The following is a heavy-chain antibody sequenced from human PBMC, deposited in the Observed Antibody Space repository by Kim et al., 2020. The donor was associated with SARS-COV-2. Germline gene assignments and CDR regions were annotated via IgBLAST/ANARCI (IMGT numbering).Heavy chain of an antibody. D-gene: IGHD1-1*01. CDR3: ARGGQYNSCSLAY. CDR2: TNGAGSGI. V-gene: IGHV3-74*01. J-gene: IGHJ4*02. Sequence: GGSLRLSCAASGFTFSTSWMHWVRQAPGKGLVWVSHTNGAGSGIIYADSVRGRFTISRDNAKNTLYLQMNSLGAEDAAVYYCARGGQYNSCSLAYWGQGT. CDR1: GFTFSTSW.